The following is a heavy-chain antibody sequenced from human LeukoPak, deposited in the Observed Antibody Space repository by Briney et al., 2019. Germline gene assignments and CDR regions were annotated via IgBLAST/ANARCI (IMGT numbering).Heavy chain of an antibody. Sequence: ASVKVSCKASGYTFTNYGMNWVRQAPGQGLEWMGWISGNKGNTNYAQKFQGRVTVTTDTSTSTAYMELRSLRSDDTAVYYCARDGVITMVRGGSYFDYWGQGTLVTVSS. V-gene: IGHV1-18*01. CDR2: ISGNKGNT. CDR3: ARDGVITMVRGGSYFDY. CDR1: GYTFTNYG. J-gene: IGHJ4*02. D-gene: IGHD3-10*01.